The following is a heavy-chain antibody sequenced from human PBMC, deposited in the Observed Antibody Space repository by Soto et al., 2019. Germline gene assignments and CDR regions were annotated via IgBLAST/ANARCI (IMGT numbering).Heavy chain of an antibody. J-gene: IGHJ6*02. Sequence: GESLKISCKGSGYSFTSYWISWVRQMPGKGLEWMGRIDPSDSYTNYSPYFQGQVTISADKSISTAYLQWSSLKASDTAMYYCARLGQNYYGSGSYYLVGYYGMDVWGQGTTVTVSS. D-gene: IGHD3-10*01. CDR2: IDPSDSYT. V-gene: IGHV5-10-1*01. CDR1: GYSFTSYW. CDR3: ARLGQNYYGSGSYYLVGYYGMDV.